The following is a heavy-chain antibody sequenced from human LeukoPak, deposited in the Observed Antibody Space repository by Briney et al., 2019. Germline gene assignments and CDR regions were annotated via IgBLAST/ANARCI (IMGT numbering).Heavy chain of an antibody. J-gene: IGHJ6*03. Sequence: SETLSLTCNVSGGSIIGYYWSWIRQPPGKGLEWIGYISNNGNTNYNPSLKSRVTLSEDTSKNHLSLKLRSVTAADTALYYCARGYYDASGYSFYHYYYYLDVWGKGTTVTVSS. CDR2: ISNNGNT. D-gene: IGHD3-22*01. CDR3: ARGYYDASGYSFYHYYYYLDV. CDR1: GGSIIGYY. V-gene: IGHV4-59*01.